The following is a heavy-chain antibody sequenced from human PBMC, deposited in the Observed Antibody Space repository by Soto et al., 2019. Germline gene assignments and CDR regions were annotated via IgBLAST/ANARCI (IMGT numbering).Heavy chain of an antibody. Sequence: GGSLRLSCAASGFTFSSYGMHWVRQAPGKGLEWVAVISFDGSDKYYADSVKGRFTISRDNSKNTLSLQMDSLRADDSAVYYCASRVPHGTYGAPYFQHWGQGTLVTVSP. CDR2: ISFDGSDK. CDR1: GFTFSSYG. CDR3: ASRVPHGTYGAPYFQH. D-gene: IGHD1-26*01. V-gene: IGHV3-30*03. J-gene: IGHJ1*01.